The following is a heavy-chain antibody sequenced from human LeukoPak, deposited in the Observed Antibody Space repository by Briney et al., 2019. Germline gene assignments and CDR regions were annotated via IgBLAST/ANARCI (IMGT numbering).Heavy chain of an antibody. CDR1: GFSFSGHW. CDR2: ISPTGSTT. CDR3: ARGPNSNWSGLDF. J-gene: IGHJ4*02. D-gene: IGHD6-6*01. V-gene: IGHV3-74*01. Sequence: GGSLRLSCTASGFSFSGHWMHWARQLPGKGLVWVSRISPTGSTTSYADSVKGRFTVSRDNAKNTLYLQVNNLRAEDTAVYYCARGPNSNWSGLDFWGQGPLLPVSS.